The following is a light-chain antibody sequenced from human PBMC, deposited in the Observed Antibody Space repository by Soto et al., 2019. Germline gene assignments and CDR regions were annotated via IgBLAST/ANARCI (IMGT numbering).Light chain of an antibody. Sequence: QSALTQPPSASGSPGQSVTISCIGSSSDVGGYDYVSWYQQHPGKAPKLLIYEVSKRPSGVPDRFSGSKSGNTASLTVSGLQAEDEAEYFCFSFTTTSTHVFGTGTKVTVL. CDR2: EVS. V-gene: IGLV2-8*01. CDR1: SSDVGGYDY. CDR3: FSFTTTSTHV. J-gene: IGLJ1*01.